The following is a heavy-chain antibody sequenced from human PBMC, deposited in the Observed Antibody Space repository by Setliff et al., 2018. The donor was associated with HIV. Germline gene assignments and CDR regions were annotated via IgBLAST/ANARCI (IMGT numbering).Heavy chain of an antibody. CDR2: IYHNGIT. Sequence: SETLSLTCNGSGYSISSGYFWGWIRQPPGKGLEWIGTIYHNGITYYNPSLKSRVTISVDTSKNHFSLKVRSVTAADTAVYYCARVRLELRQYWFDSWGQGSPVTVSS. CDR3: ARVRLELRQYWFDS. CDR1: GYSISSGYF. D-gene: IGHD1-7*01. V-gene: IGHV4-38-2*02. J-gene: IGHJ5*01.